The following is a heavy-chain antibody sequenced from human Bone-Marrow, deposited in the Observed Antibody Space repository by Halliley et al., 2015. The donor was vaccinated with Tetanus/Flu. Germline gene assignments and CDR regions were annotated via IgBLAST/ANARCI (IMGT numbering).Heavy chain of an antibody. CDR3: ARVSPFCGGDCYEFDP. Sequence: YISRSTSSTKYADSVKGRFTVSRDNALQTVSLQLNSLRVDDTAVYFCARVSPFCGGDCYEFDPWGQGAQATVSS. V-gene: IGHV3-11*05. D-gene: IGHD2-21*02. CDR2: ISRSTSST. J-gene: IGHJ5*02.